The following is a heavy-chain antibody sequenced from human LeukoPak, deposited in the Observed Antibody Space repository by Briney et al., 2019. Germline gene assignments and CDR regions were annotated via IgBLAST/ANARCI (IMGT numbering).Heavy chain of an antibody. CDR2: ISYDGTTK. D-gene: IGHD3-22*01. Sequence: PGGSLRLSCAASGFTFTNYPVHWVRQAPGKGLEWVTVISYDGTTKYYADSVKGRFTISRDNSRNTLYLQMNNRRTEDTAVYYCASPYYYDGSSYYHFFDHWGQGTLVTVSS. CDR3: ASPYYYDGSSYYHFFDH. CDR1: GFTFTNYP. J-gene: IGHJ4*02. V-gene: IGHV3-30*04.